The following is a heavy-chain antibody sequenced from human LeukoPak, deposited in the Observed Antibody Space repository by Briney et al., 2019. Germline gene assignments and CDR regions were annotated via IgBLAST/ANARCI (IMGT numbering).Heavy chain of an antibody. V-gene: IGHV4-59*08. J-gene: IGHJ6*02. CDR2: IYYNGVT. D-gene: IGHD3-16*02. CDR3: TRHDAVPVIGHGMGV. CDR1: GGSIVSYY. Sequence: SETLSLTCTVSGGSIVSYYWSWIRQPPGRGLEWIGYIYYNGVTNYNPPLESRVTISVDTSNNQFSLKLSSVTAADTAVYYCTRHDAVPVIGHGMGVWGQGTTVTVSS.